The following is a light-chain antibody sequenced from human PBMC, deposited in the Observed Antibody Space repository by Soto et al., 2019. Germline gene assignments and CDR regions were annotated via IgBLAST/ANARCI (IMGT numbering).Light chain of an antibody. CDR3: QHYNSCPEA. CDR1: QTISSW. V-gene: IGKV1-5*03. J-gene: IGKJ1*01. Sequence: DIQMTQSPSTLSGSVGDRVTITCRDSQTISSWLAWYQQKPGKAPKLLIYKASTLKSGVPSRFSGSGSGTEFTLTISSLQPDDFATYYCQHYNSCPEAFGQGTKVDIK. CDR2: KAS.